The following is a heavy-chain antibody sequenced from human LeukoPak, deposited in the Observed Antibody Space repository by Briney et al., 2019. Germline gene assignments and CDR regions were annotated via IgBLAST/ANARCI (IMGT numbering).Heavy chain of an antibody. J-gene: IGHJ4*02. CDR1: GFTFSSYG. CDR2: ISYDGNNK. V-gene: IGHV3-30*18. D-gene: IGHD5-12*01. CDR3: AKGALVATIGGYFDY. Sequence: PGGSLRLSCAASGFTFSSYGMHWVRQAPGKGLEWVVVISYDGNNKYYADSVKGRFTISRDNSKNTLYLQMNSLRAEDTAVYYCAKGALVATIGGYFDYWGQGTLVTVSS.